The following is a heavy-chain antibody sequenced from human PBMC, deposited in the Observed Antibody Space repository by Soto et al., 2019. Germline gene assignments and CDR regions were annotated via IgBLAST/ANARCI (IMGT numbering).Heavy chain of an antibody. V-gene: IGHV3-73*01. J-gene: IGHJ3*02. CDR3: TRLLYDSPAGDGFDI. CDR2: IRGTANSYAT. Sequence: GGSLRLSCAASGFTFSNYAMSWVRQASGKGLEWVGRIRGTANSYATAYAASVKGRFTISRDDSKNTAYLQMNSLKTEDTAVYYCTRLLYDSPAGDGFDIWGQGTMVTVSS. D-gene: IGHD3-22*01. CDR1: GFTFSNYA.